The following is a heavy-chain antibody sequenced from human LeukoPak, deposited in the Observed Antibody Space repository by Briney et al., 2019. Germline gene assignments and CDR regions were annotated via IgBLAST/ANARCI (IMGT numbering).Heavy chain of an antibody. CDR1: GGSISSYY. D-gene: IGHD1-26*01. CDR2: IYYSGST. J-gene: IGHJ4*02. CDR3: ARDSGSYLVY. V-gene: IGHV4-59*01. Sequence: SETLSLTCTVSGGSISSYYWNWIRQPPGKGLEWIGHIYYSGSTNYNPSLKSRVTISVDTSKNQVSLKLSSVTAADTAVYYCARDSGSYLVYWGQGTLVTVSS.